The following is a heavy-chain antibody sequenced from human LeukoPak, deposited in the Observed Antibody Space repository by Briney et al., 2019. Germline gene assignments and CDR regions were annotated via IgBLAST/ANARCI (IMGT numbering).Heavy chain of an antibody. D-gene: IGHD3-9*01. CDR3: ARDGKNYDKSLAPFAP. CDR2: SDDSGGVT. J-gene: IGHJ5*02. V-gene: IGHV3-23*01. Sequence: PGGSLRLSCEASGFTFNRHGMSWCRQAPGEGRVWGSGSDDSGGVTYYADSVKGRFAISIDNSKNKVYLQLNSLRAADMAIYYCARDGKNYDKSLAPFAPWGQGTLVTVSS. CDR1: GFTFNRHG.